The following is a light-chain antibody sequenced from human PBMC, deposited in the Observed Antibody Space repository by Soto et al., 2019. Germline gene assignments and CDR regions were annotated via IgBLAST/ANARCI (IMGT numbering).Light chain of an antibody. CDR3: SSYASTSTAV. J-gene: IGLJ1*01. Sequence: QSALTQPASVSGSPGQSITISCTGTSSDVGAYNYVSWYQQHPGKAPKLMIYEVNYRPSGVSNRFSGSKSGITASLTISGLQAEDEADYYCSSYASTSTAVFXSGTKVTVL. CDR2: EVN. V-gene: IGLV2-14*01. CDR1: SSDVGAYNY.